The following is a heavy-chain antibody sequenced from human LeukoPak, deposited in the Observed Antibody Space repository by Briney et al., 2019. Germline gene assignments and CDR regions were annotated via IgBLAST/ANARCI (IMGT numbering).Heavy chain of an antibody. J-gene: IGHJ4*02. D-gene: IGHD2-15*01. Sequence: SETLSLTCTVSGGSVTTSYYWGWIRQPPGKRLEWIGSIYHSGDTYYNPSLNSRATISVDTSKNQFSLKLSSVTAADTAVYYCARGKRAAPSYCSGGSCKHFDYWGQGTLVTVSS. CDR1: GGSVTTSYY. CDR2: IYHSGDT. V-gene: IGHV4-39*07. CDR3: ARGKRAAPSYCSGGSCKHFDY.